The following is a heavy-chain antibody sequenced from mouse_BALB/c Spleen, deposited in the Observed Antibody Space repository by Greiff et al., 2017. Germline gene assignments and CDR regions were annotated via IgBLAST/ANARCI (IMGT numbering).Heavy chain of an antibody. Sequence: EVKLMESGGGLVKPGGSLKLSCAASGFTFSSYTMSWVRQTPEKRLEWVATISSGGGNTYYPDSVKGRFTISRDNAKNNLYLQMSSLRSEDTALYYCARSPFYYGNSYAMDYWGQGTSVTVSS. CDR1: GFTFSSYT. V-gene: IGHV5-9*03. J-gene: IGHJ4*01. D-gene: IGHD2-1*01. CDR3: ARSPFYYGNSYAMDY. CDR2: ISSGGGNT.